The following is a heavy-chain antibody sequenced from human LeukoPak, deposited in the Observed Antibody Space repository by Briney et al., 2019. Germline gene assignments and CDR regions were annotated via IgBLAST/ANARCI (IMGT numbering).Heavy chain of an antibody. CDR1: GFTFTSYS. CDR3: AKIYCSSASCYFDY. J-gene: IGHJ4*02. Sequence: GGSLRLSCATYGFTFTSYSMNWVRQAPGEGLEWVSSIGPSGGSIFYANSVKGRFTISRDNSKNTLFLQMNSLRAEDTAVYYCAKIYCSSASCYFDYWGQGTLVTVSS. CDR2: IGPSGGSI. V-gene: IGHV3-21*04. D-gene: IGHD2-2*01.